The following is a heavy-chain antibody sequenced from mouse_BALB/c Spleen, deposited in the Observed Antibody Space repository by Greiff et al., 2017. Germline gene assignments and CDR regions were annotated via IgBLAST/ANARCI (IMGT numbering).Heavy chain of an antibody. J-gene: IGHJ4*01. CDR2: ISSGGSTT. CDR3: AREDYDSGYRAMDY. D-gene: IGHD1-1*01. Sequence: EVHLVESGGGLVQPGGSRKLSCAASGFTFSSFGMYWVRQAPEKGLEWVAYISSGGSTTYYADKVKGRFTISRDNAKNTLFLQMTSLRSEDTAMYYCAREDYDSGYRAMDYWGQGTSVTVSS. CDR1: GFTFSSFG. V-gene: IGHV5-17*02.